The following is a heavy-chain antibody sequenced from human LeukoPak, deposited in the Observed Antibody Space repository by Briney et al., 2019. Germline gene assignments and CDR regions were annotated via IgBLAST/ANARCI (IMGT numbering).Heavy chain of an antibody. CDR1: GFTFSSYA. CDR3: ARAPDYGDYVRWFDP. D-gene: IGHD4-17*01. Sequence: PGGSLRLSCAASGFTFSSYAMHWVRQAPGKGLEWVAVISYDGSNKYYADSVKGRFTISRDNSKNTLSLQMNSLRAEDTAVYYCARAPDYGDYVRWFDPWGQGTLVTVSS. CDR2: ISYDGSNK. V-gene: IGHV3-30-3*01. J-gene: IGHJ5*02.